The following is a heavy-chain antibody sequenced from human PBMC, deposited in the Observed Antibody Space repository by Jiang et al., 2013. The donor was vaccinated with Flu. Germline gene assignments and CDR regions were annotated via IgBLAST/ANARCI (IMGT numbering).Heavy chain of an antibody. J-gene: IGHJ6*02. CDR2: VYYSGST. V-gene: IGHV4-59*01. D-gene: IGHD3-3*01. CDR1: GASIGSYY. Sequence: GSGLVKPAETLSLTCTVSGASIGSYYWSWIRQPPGKGPEWIGHVYYSGSTKYNPSLKSRVTISVDTSKNQFSLKLSSVTAADTAVYYCARDYDFWSTGGGLDVWGQGATVTVSS. CDR3: ARDYDFWSTGGGLDV.